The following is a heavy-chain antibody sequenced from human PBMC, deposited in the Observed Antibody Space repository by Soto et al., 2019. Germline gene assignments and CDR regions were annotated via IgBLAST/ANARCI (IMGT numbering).Heavy chain of an antibody. CDR3: VRDGTKTLRDWFDP. Sequence: SETLSLTCTVSGAFISGFYWSWIRKSAGKGLEWIGRIYATGTTDYNPSLKSRVMMSVDTSKKQFSLKLRSVTAADTAVYYCVRDGTKTLRDWFDPWGQGISVTGSS. CDR2: IYATGTT. D-gene: IGHD1-1*01. V-gene: IGHV4-4*07. J-gene: IGHJ5*02. CDR1: GAFISGFY.